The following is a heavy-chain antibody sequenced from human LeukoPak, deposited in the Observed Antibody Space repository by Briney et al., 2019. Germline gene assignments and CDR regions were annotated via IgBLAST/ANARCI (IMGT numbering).Heavy chain of an antibody. V-gene: IGHV3-7*01. D-gene: IGHD6-13*01. CDR1: GFSLDKFW. J-gene: IGHJ4*02. Sequence: PGGSLRLSCAASGFSLDKFWMSWVRQAPGKGLEWVTNVKHDGSVEQYVDSAKGRFTISRDNAKNSVYLQMDSLRAEDTAVYYCVSQEVVPHWGQGTLVTVSS. CDR3: VSQEVVPH. CDR2: VKHDGSVE.